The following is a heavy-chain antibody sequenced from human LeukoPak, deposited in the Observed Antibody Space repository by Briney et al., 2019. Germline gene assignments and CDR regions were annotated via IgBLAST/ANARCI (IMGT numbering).Heavy chain of an antibody. D-gene: IGHD1-26*01. CDR3: ARIEVGATGCYYYYYMDV. Sequence: GESLKISCKGSGYSFTSYWIGWVRQMPGKGLEWMGIIYPGDSDTRYSPSFQGQVTISADKSISTAYLQWSSLKASDTAMYYCARIEVGATGCYYYYYMDVWGKGTTVTVSS. J-gene: IGHJ6*03. CDR1: GYSFTSYW. V-gene: IGHV5-51*01. CDR2: IYPGDSDT.